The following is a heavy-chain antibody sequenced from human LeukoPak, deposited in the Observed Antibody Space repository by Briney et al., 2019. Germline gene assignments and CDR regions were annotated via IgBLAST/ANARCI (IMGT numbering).Heavy chain of an antibody. D-gene: IGHD2-15*01. V-gene: IGHV3-53*01. CDR1: GITFNNYA. CDR3: ASCSGGSWDYFDY. J-gene: IGHJ4*02. Sequence: GGSLRLSCAASGITFNNYAMTWVRQAPGKGLEWVSVIYSGGSTYYADSVKGRFTISRDNSKNTLYLQMYSLRAEDTAVYYCASCSGGSWDYFDYWGQGTLVTVSS. CDR2: IYSGGST.